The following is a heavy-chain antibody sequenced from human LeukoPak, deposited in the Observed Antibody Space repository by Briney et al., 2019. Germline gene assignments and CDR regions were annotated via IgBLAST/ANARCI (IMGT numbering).Heavy chain of an antibody. D-gene: IGHD2-21*01. V-gene: IGHV4-39*01. J-gene: IGHJ5*02. CDR1: GGSISSSSYY. CDR3: ARTHWMVKLIWFDP. Sequence: SETLSLTCTVSGGSISSSSYYWGWIRQPPGKGLEWIGSIYYSGSTYYNPSLKSRVTISVDTSKNQFSLKLSSVTAADTAVYYCARTHWMVKLIWFDPWGQGTLVTVSS. CDR2: IYYSGST.